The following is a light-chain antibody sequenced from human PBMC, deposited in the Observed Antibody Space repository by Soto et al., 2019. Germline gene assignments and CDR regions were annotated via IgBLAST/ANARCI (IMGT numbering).Light chain of an antibody. V-gene: IGLV2-23*02. CDR3: CSYAGSSTYV. Sequence: QSALTQPASVSGSPGQSITISCTGNSSDVGSYNLVSCYQQHPGKAPKLMIYEVSKRPSGVFNRFSGSKSGNTASLTISGLQAEDEADYYCCSYAGSSTYVFGTGTKVTVL. CDR2: EVS. CDR1: SSDVGSYNL. J-gene: IGLJ1*01.